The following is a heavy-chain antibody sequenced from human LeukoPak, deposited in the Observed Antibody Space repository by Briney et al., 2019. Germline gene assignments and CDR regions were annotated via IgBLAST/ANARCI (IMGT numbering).Heavy chain of an antibody. J-gene: IGHJ4*02. Sequence: GGSLRLSCAASGFTCSDHYMDWVRQAPGKGREWVGRVRNKPNTYTTDYAASVKGRFTISRDDSKNSLYLQMHSLKAEDTAVYHCTRDRYGDYFDFWGQGTLVTVSS. CDR3: TRDRYGDYFDF. CDR2: VRNKPNTYTT. CDR1: GFTCSDHY. V-gene: IGHV3-72*01. D-gene: IGHD4-17*01.